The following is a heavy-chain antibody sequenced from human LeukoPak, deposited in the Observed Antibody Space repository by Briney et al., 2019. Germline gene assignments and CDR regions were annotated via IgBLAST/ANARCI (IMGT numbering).Heavy chain of an antibody. CDR3: ARAPADYFDY. J-gene: IGHJ4*02. D-gene: IGHD2-2*01. V-gene: IGHV1-8*03. Sequence: ALVKVSCKASGYTFTSYDINWARQATGQGLEWMGWMNPNSGNTGYAQKFQGRVTITRNTSISTAYMELSSLRSEDTAVYYCARAPADYFDYWGQGTLVTVSS. CDR2: MNPNSGNT. CDR1: GYTFTSYD.